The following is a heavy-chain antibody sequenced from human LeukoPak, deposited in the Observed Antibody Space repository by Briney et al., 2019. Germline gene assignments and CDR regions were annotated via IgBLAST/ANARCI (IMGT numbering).Heavy chain of an antibody. V-gene: IGHV1-46*01. D-gene: IGHD2-15*01. CDR3: AREYCSGGSCYGLDY. CDR1: GYTFTSYY. Sequence: ASVKVSCKASGYTFTSYYMHWVRQAPGQGLEWMGIINPSGGSTSYAQKFQGRVTMTRDTSTSTVYMELSSLRSEDTAVYYCAREYCSGGSCYGLDYWGQGTLVTDSS. J-gene: IGHJ4*02. CDR2: INPSGGST.